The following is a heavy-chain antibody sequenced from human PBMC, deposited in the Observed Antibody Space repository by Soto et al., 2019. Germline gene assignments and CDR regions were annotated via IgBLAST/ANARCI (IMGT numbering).Heavy chain of an antibody. D-gene: IGHD1-26*01. CDR1: GYTFTSYA. Sequence: QVQLVQSGAEVKKPGASVKVSCKASGYTFTSYAMHWVRQAPGQRLEWMGWINAGNGNTTNSQKFQGRVTITRDTSASTAYMELSSLRSEDTAVYYCARDISGSYYLGAFDIWGQGTMVTVSS. CDR2: INAGNGNT. V-gene: IGHV1-3*01. CDR3: ARDISGSYYLGAFDI. J-gene: IGHJ3*02.